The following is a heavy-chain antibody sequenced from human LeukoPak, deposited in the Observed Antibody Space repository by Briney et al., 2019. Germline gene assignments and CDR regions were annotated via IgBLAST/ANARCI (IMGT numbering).Heavy chain of an antibody. J-gene: IGHJ4*02. CDR2: VSAYNGDT. V-gene: IGHV1-18*04. CDR1: GFTFTSYG. CDR3: ARIAEQHLARHFDF. D-gene: IGHD6-13*01. Sequence: GASVKVSCKASGFTFTSYGFSWVRQAPGQGLEGMGWVSAYNGDTNYAQKVQGRVTMTTETSTSTAYMELRSLRSDDTAVYYCARIAEQHLARHFDFWGQGTLVTVSS.